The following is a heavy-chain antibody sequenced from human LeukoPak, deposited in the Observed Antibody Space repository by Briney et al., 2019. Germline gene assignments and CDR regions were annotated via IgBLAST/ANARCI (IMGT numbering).Heavy chain of an antibody. Sequence: GGSLRLSCAAFGFTFDDYGMSWVRQAPGKGLEWVSGINWNGGSTGYADSVKGRFTTSRDNAKNSLYLQMNSLRAEDTALYYCARVHYYYDSSGYYYRGFDYWGQGTLVTVSS. CDR3: ARVHYYYDSSGYYYRGFDY. J-gene: IGHJ4*02. V-gene: IGHV3-20*04. CDR1: GFTFDDYG. D-gene: IGHD3-22*01. CDR2: INWNGGST.